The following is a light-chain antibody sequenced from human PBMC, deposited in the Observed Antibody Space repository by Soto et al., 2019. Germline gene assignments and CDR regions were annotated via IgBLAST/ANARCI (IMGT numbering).Light chain of an antibody. CDR2: GAY. J-gene: IGKJ4*01. CDR1: QRVSSN. V-gene: IGKV3-15*01. Sequence: EIVMTQSPATLSVSPGERATLSCRASQRVSSNLAWYQQKPGQAPRLLIYGAYTSATANPARFSGSGSGTEFTLTISRLQSEDVAVYYCQQYTKWPPLTFGGGTKVEI. CDR3: QQYTKWPPLT.